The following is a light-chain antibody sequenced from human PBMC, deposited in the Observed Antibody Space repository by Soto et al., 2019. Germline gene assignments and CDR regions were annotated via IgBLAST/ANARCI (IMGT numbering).Light chain of an antibody. Sequence: EIVLTQSPGTLSLSPGERATLSCRASQSVSSSYLSWFQQRPGQAPRLLIYGASGRATDIPDRFSGSGSGTDFTLTIRRLEPEDFAVYYCQHYGRSPPYTFGQGTKLEIK. V-gene: IGKV3-20*01. CDR1: QSVSSSY. CDR2: GAS. J-gene: IGKJ2*01. CDR3: QHYGRSPPYT.